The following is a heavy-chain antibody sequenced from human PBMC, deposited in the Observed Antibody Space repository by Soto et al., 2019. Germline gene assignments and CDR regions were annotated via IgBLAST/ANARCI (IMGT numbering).Heavy chain of an antibody. Sequence: PGGSLRLSCAASGFTFSSYGMHWVRQAPGKGLEWVAVISYDGSNKYYADSVKGRFTISRDNSKNTLYLQMNSLRAEDTAVYYCAKDPFYEHYWGPGTLVSVSS. CDR3: AKDPFYEHY. CDR2: ISYDGSNK. V-gene: IGHV3-30*18. D-gene: IGHD3-22*01. J-gene: IGHJ4*02. CDR1: GFTFSSYG.